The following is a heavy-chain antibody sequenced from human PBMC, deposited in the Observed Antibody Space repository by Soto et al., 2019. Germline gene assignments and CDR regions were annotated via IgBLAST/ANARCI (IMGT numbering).Heavy chain of an antibody. CDR3: ARQPVHPQWFDP. J-gene: IGHJ5*02. CDR1: DCSVSSSNYY. CDR2: MYYGGIS. V-gene: IGHV4-39*01. Sequence: SETLSLTCTFSDCSVSSSNYYWAWIRQPPGKGLEWIGTMYYGGISSYNPSLKSRVAISVDTSKSQFSLKLTSVTAADTAVYYCARQPVHPQWFDPWGQGTLVTVSS.